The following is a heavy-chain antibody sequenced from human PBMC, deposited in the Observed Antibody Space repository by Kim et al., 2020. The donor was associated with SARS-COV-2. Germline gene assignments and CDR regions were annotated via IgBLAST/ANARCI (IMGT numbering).Heavy chain of an antibody. J-gene: IGHJ6*02. D-gene: IGHD3-3*01. CDR2: ISAYNGNT. V-gene: IGHV1-18*01. CDR3: ARDDFWSGLGYYYGMDV. Sequence: ASVKVSCKASGYTFTSYGISWVRQAPGQGLEWMGWISAYNGNTNYAQKLQGRVTMTTDTSTSTAYMELRSLRSDDTAVYYCARDDFWSGLGYYYGMDVWGQGTTVTVSS. CDR1: GYTFTSYG.